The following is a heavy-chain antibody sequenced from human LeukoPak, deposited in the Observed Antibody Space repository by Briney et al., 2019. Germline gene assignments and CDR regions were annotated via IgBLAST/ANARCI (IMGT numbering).Heavy chain of an antibody. CDR2: INPDGTEK. D-gene: IGHD3-16*01. CDR1: GFSFSNHW. Sequence: GGSLRLSCAASGFSFSNHWMIWIRQAPGKGLEWVATINPDGTEKRYVDSVKGRFTISRDNAKNSLFLQMNSLRAEDTAVYYCARTLRGGGALDYWGQGTLVTVSS. V-gene: IGHV3-7*03. J-gene: IGHJ4*02. CDR3: ARTLRGGGALDY.